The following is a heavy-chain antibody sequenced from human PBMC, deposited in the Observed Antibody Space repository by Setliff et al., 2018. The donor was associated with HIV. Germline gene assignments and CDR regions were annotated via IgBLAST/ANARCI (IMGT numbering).Heavy chain of an antibody. CDR3: ARDGRYCSGGSCFTNRASYYYYYMDV. V-gene: IGHV1-2*02. J-gene: IGHJ6*03. CDR2: INPSSGGT. D-gene: IGHD2-15*01. Sequence: GASVKVSCKASGYPFTGHYMHWVRQAPGQGLEWVGWINPSSGGTNYAQKFQGRVTMTRDTSISTAYMELSRLTSDDTAVYYCARDGRYCSGGSCFTNRASYYYYYMDVWGKGTTVTVSS. CDR1: GYPFTGHY.